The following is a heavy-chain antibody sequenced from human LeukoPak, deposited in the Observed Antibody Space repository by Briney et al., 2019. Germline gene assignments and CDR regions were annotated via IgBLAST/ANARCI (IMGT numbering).Heavy chain of an antibody. CDR2: IRYDGSNK. CDR3: AKDRPSLNYYGSGSYLDY. D-gene: IGHD3-10*01. Sequence: PGGSLRLSCAASGFTFSSYGMHWVRQAPGKGLEWVAFIRYDGSNKYYADSVKGRFTISRDNSKNTLYLQMNGLRAEDTAVYYCAKDRPSLNYYGSGSYLDYWGQGTLVTVSS. V-gene: IGHV3-30*02. CDR1: GFTFSSYG. J-gene: IGHJ4*02.